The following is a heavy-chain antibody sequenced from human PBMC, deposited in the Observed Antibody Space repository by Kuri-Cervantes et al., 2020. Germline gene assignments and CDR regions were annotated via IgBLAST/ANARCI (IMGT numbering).Heavy chain of an antibody. D-gene: IGHD3-22*01. J-gene: IGHJ6*02. CDR2: MNPNSGNT. V-gene: IGHV1-8*01. Sequence: ASVKVSCKASGYTFTSYDINWVRQATGQGLEWMGWMNPNSGNTGYAQKFQGRVTMTRNTSISTAYMELSSLRSDDTAVYYCARVHSSGYYYTYYYGMDVWGQGTTVTVSS. CDR3: ARVHSSGYYYTYYYGMDV. CDR1: GYTFTSYD.